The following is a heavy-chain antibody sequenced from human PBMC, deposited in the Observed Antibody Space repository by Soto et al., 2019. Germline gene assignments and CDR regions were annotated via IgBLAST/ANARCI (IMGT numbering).Heavy chain of an antibody. V-gene: IGHV3-53*01. CDR1: GFTVSGNY. CDR3: ARDKTYYYESSGYYSEY. Sequence: PGGSLRLSXAASGFTVSGNYMSWVRQAPGKGLEWVSVIYSGGSTYYADSVKGRFTISRDNSKNTLYLQMNSLRAEDTAVYYCARDKTYYYESSGYYSEYWGQGTLVTVSS. D-gene: IGHD3-22*01. CDR2: IYSGGST. J-gene: IGHJ4*02.